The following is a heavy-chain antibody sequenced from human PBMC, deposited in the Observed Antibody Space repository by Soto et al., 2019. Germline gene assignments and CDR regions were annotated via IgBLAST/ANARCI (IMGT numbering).Heavy chain of an antibody. CDR2: IYHSGST. CDR1: GGSISSSNW. Sequence: QVQLQESGPGLVKPSGTLSLTCAVSGGSISSSNWWSWVRQPPGEGLEWIGEIYHSGSTNYNPSLKSRVSISVDKSKNPFSLKLSSVTAADTAVYYCARARSAAANLYGMDVWGQGTTVTVSS. J-gene: IGHJ6*02. V-gene: IGHV4-4*02. CDR3: ARARSAAANLYGMDV. D-gene: IGHD6-13*01.